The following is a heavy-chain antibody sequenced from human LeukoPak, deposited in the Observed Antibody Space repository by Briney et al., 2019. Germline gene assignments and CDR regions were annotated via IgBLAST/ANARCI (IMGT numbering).Heavy chain of an antibody. J-gene: IGHJ4*02. CDR1: GYTFTSYD. CDR3: ARAQSIAAADHFDY. Sequence: GASVKVSCKASGYTFTSYDMHWVRQAPGQGLEWMGIINPSGGRTSYAQKFQGRVTITRDTSISTAYMELSSLRSEDTAVYYCARAQSIAAADHFDYWGQGTLVTVPS. V-gene: IGHV1-46*01. CDR2: INPSGGRT. D-gene: IGHD6-13*01.